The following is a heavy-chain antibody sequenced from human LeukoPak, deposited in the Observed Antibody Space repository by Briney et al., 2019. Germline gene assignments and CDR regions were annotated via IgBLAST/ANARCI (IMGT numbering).Heavy chain of an antibody. CDR1: GFTVSSNY. J-gene: IGHJ4*02. D-gene: IGHD3-22*01. Sequence: PGGSLRLSCAASGFTVSSNYMSWVRQAPGKGLEWVSVIYSGGSTYYADSVKGRFTISRDNSKNTLYLQMNSLRAEDTAVYYCARHESHYDSSGYYPALGYWGQGTLVTVSS. V-gene: IGHV3-53*01. CDR3: ARHESHYDSSGYYPALGY. CDR2: IYSGGST.